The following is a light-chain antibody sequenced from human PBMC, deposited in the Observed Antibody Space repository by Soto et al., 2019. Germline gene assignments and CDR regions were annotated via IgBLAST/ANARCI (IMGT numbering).Light chain of an antibody. V-gene: IGLV2-11*01. Sequence: QSALTQPRSVSGSPGQSVTVSCTGTSRDVGIYNYVSWYQQRPGTAPKVMIYDVTKRPSGVPDRFSGSKSANTASLTISGLQADDEADYYCCSYAGNYTLLFGGGTKVNVL. CDR1: SRDVGIYNY. J-gene: IGLJ2*01. CDR2: DVT. CDR3: CSYAGNYTLL.